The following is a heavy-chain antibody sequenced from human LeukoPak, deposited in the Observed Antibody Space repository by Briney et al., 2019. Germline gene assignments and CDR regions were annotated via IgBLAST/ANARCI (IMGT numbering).Heavy chain of an antibody. D-gene: IGHD6-13*01. CDR1: GGSISSYY. V-gene: IGHV4-59*12. CDR2: IYYSGST. J-gene: IGHJ4*02. Sequence: SETLSLTCTVSGGSISSYYWSWIRQPPGKGLEWIGYIYYSGSTNYNPSLKSRVTMSVDSSKNQFSLKVSSVTAADTAVYYCARDRQQLVRGDYFDYWGQGTLVTVSA. CDR3: ARDRQQLVRGDYFDY.